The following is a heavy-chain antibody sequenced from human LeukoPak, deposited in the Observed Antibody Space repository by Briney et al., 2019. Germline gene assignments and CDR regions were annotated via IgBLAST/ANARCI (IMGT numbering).Heavy chain of an antibody. D-gene: IGHD3-22*01. CDR3: ARAVPINYYDSSGYYFEPSQVRFDP. Sequence: SETLSLTCTVSGGSISSYYWSWIRQPPGKGLEWIGYIYYSGSTNYNPSLKSRVTISVDTSKNQFSLKLSSVTAADTAVYYCARAVPINYYDSSGYYFEPSQVRFDPWGQGTLVTVSS. CDR2: IYYSGST. CDR1: GGSISSYY. J-gene: IGHJ5*02. V-gene: IGHV4-59*01.